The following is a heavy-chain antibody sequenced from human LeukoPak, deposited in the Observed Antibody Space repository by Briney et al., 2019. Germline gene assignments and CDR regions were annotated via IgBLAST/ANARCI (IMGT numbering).Heavy chain of an antibody. D-gene: IGHD3-3*01. Sequence: SKTLSLTCAAYGGSFSGYYWSWIRQPPGKGLEWIGEINHSGSTNYNPSLKSRVTISVDTSKNQFSLKLSSVTAADTAVYYCARGPYDFWSGYPYYFDYWGQGTLVTVSS. J-gene: IGHJ4*02. CDR2: INHSGST. CDR1: GGSFSGYY. V-gene: IGHV4-34*01. CDR3: ARGPYDFWSGYPYYFDY.